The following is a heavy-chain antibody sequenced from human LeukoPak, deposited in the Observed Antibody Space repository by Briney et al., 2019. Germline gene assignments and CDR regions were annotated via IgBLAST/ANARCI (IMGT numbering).Heavy chain of an antibody. CDR3: VRDALGLTTYNNWFDP. CDR2: ISLSGSTI. V-gene: IGHV3-11*01. CDR1: GFTFSDYY. J-gene: IGHJ5*02. D-gene: IGHD3-3*01. Sequence: PGGSLRLSCAASGFTFSDYYMNWVRQAPGKGLEFLSSISLSGSTIYYADSVQGRFTISRDNAKNSLYLQMNSLRVEDTAVYYCVRDALGLTTYNNWFDPWGQGTLVTVSS.